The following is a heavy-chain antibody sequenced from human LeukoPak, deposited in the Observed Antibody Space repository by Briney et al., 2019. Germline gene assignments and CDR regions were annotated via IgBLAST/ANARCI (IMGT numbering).Heavy chain of an antibody. Sequence: GRSLRLSCAASGFTFSSYAMHWVRQAPGKGLEWVAVISYDGSNKYYADSVEGRFTISRDNPKNTLYLQMNSLRAEDTAVYYCARTHIVVVTAPYFDYWGQGTLVTVSS. J-gene: IGHJ4*02. CDR1: GFTFSSYA. CDR3: ARTHIVVVTAPYFDY. V-gene: IGHV3-30-3*01. D-gene: IGHD2-21*02. CDR2: ISYDGSNK.